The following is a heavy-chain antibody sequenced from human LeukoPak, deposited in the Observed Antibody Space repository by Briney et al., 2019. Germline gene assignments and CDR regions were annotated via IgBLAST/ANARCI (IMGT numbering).Heavy chain of an antibody. Sequence: SETLSLTCTVSGGSISSYYWSWIRQPPGKGLEWIGYIYYSGSTNYNPSLKRRVTISVDTPTNQFSLNLSSLTAADTAVYYCARQLGPLHYFDYWGQGTLVTVSS. V-gene: IGHV4-59*08. J-gene: IGHJ4*02. CDR3: ARQLGPLHYFDY. CDR2: IYYSGST. CDR1: GGSISSYY.